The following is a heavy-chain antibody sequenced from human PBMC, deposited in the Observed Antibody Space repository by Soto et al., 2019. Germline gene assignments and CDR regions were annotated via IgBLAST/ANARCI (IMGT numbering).Heavy chain of an antibody. J-gene: IGHJ6*03. CDR3: ARDLSWGSNWYYYMDV. CDR1: GFILSDCA. D-gene: IGHD7-27*01. Sequence: PGGSLRLSCATSGFILSDCAMNWVRQAPGKGLEWVSYISSSSSVIDYADSVKGRFTVSRDNARYSLYLQMNSLRAEDTVVFYCARDLSWGSNWYYYMDVWGKGTTVTVSS. CDR2: ISSSSSVI. V-gene: IGHV3-48*01.